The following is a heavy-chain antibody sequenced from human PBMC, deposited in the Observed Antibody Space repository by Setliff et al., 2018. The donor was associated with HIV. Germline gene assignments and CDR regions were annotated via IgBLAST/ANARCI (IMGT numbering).Heavy chain of an antibody. Sequence: GGSLRLSCESSGFTFNNYWMSWVRQAPGKRPEWVANIKGDGSETYYVDSVKGRFTISRDNAKNSLYLQMGSLRVEDTAVYYCARPFDQWGQGALVTVSS. CDR2: IKGDGSET. J-gene: IGHJ4*02. CDR1: GFTFNNYW. V-gene: IGHV3-7*01. CDR3: ARPFDQ.